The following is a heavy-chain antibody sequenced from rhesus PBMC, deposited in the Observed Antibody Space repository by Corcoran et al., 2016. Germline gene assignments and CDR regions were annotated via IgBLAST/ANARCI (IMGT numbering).Heavy chain of an antibody. V-gene: IGHV4-127*01. D-gene: IGHD3-9*01. CDR2: NYGGSGST. J-gene: IGHJ4*01. CDR1: GSSISSGYG. CDR3: TSGYYGIPRYFDY. Sequence: QVQLQESGPGLVKPSETLSLTGAVPGSSISSGYGWGWSRQPPGKGLEWSGQNYGGSGSTYYNPSLKSLVTVSTDTSKNQFSLKLSSVTAADTAVYYCTSGYYGIPRYFDYWGQGVLVTVSS.